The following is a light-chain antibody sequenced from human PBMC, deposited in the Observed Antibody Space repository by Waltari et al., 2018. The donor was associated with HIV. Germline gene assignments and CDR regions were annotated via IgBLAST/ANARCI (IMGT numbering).Light chain of an antibody. CDR2: AAS. CDR3: QQRYSTLWT. V-gene: IGKV1-39*01. CDR1: QSISSY. Sequence: IQMTQSPSSLSAPVGHSVPLTCRASQSISSYLNWYQQKPGKAAKLLIYAASSLQSGVPSRFSGRRSGTDVTLTISTLQPEDFATYYGQQRYSTLWTFGQGTKVEIK. J-gene: IGKJ1*01.